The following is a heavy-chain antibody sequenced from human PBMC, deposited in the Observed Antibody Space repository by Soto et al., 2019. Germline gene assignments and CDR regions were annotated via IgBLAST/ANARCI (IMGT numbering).Heavy chain of an antibody. Sequence: QVQLVESGGGLVQPGGSLRLTCVASGFTFGSHGMHWVRQAPGKGLEWVAVISYDETNEHDVDSVKGRFTISRDNSKSILYLQMNRLRPEDTAVYKCAKDLRTTISDYGMDVWGQGTTVTVSS. CDR3: AKDLRTTISDYGMDV. CDR2: ISYDETNE. J-gene: IGHJ6*02. CDR1: GFTFGSHG. V-gene: IGHV3-30*18.